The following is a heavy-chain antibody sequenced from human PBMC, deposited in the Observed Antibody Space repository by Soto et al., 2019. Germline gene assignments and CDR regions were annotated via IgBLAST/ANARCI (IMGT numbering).Heavy chain of an antibody. J-gene: IGHJ3*02. V-gene: IGHV3-13*01. CDR1: GFTFSSYD. Sequence: EVQLVESGGDLLQPGGSLRLSCAASGFTFSSYDMHWVRQATGKGLEWVSAIGTAGDTYYSGSVKRRFTISRENAKNSLDLQMNSMRDGDTAVYYCGRGTLDAIDIWGHGTMVTVSS. CDR3: GRGTLDAIDI. CDR2: IGTAGDT.